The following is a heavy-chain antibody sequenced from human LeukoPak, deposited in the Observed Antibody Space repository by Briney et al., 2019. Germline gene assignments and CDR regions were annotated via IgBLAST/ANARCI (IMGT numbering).Heavy chain of an antibody. CDR2: INGDGSDT. V-gene: IGHV3-74*01. CDR3: ARDPRNKGFDP. CDR1: GFTFSGYW. D-gene: IGHD1/OR15-1a*01. J-gene: IGHJ5*02. Sequence: GGSLRLSCAASGFTFSGYWMHWARQSPGKGLVWVSCINGDGSDTRYADSVKGRFTISRDNAKNTLYLQMSSLRVEDTAVYYCARDPRNKGFDPWGQGTLVTVSS.